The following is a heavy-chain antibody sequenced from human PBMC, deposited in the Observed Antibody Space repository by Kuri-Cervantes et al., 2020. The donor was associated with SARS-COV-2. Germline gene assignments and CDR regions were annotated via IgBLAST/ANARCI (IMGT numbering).Heavy chain of an antibody. Sequence: SETLSLTCAVYGVSSSGYYWSWIRQPPGKGLEWIGEINHSGSTNYNPSPKSRVTISVDTSKNQFSLKLSSVPAADTAVYYCARGVGRWLQLSFGNWFDPWGQGTLVTVSS. CDR1: GVSSSGYY. J-gene: IGHJ5*02. V-gene: IGHV4-34*01. CDR2: INHSGST. CDR3: ARGVGRWLQLSFGNWFDP. D-gene: IGHD5-24*01.